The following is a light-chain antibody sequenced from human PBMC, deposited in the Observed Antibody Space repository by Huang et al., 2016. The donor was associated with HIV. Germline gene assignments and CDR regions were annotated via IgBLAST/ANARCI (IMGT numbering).Light chain of an antibody. CDR3: QHYHTWPRT. Sequence: EVVMTQSPVTLSASPGERATLSCRTSQRVSTNLAWFQQKPGQAPRLLIYDASSRAAGIPARFSGSGSGREFTLTINSLQSADFAVYYCQHYHTWPRTFGQGTKVEVK. V-gene: IGKV3-15*01. J-gene: IGKJ1*01. CDR2: DAS. CDR1: QRVSTN.